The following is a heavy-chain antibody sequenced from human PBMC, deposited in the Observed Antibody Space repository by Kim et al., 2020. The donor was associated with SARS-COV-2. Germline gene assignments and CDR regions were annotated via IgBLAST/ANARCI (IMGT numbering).Heavy chain of an antibody. CDR3: AREGSLGYCSSTSCPGFDY. D-gene: IGHD2-2*01. Sequence: GRFTISRDNTKNTLYLQMKSLEAEDTAVYYCAREGSLGYCSSTSCPGFDYWGQGTLVTVSS. J-gene: IGHJ4*02. V-gene: IGHV3-30*07.